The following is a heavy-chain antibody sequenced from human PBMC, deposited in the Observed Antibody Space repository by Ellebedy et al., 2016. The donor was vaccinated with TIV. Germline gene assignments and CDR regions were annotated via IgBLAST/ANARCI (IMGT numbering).Heavy chain of an antibody. J-gene: IGHJ4*02. CDR2: IFHLGTT. CDR1: GDSISSSHW. V-gene: IGHV4-4*02. CDR3: ARLSGLSHMMDI. Sequence: SETLSLTCAISGDSISSSHWWTWVRQTPGKGLEWIGEIFHLGTTNYSPSLKSRVTISVDTSKNQFSLKLSSVTAADTAVYYCARLSGLSHMMDIWGQGTLVTVSS. D-gene: IGHD3-22*01.